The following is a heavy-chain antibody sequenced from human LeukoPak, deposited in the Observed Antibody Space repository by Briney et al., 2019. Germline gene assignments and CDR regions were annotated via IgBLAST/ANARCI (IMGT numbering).Heavy chain of an antibody. CDR1: GGPINYYY. J-gene: IGHJ3*02. CDR3: VRLQPNTGEWAFDI. D-gene: IGHD1-1*01. V-gene: IGHV4-59*01. Sequence: TSETLSLTCTVSGGPINYYYWSWIRQPPGEGLEWIGYISNGGTTNYNPSLKSRVTISVDKSKNQLSLKLGSVTAADTAVYHCVRLQPNTGEWAFDIWGQGTLVTV. CDR2: ISNGGTT.